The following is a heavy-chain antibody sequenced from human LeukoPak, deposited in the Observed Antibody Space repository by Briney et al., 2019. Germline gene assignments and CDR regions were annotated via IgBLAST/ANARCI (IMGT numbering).Heavy chain of an antibody. Sequence: ASVKVSCKASAYTFTGYYMRWVRQAPGQGLEWMGWINPNSGGTNYAQKFQGRVTMTRDTSISTAYMELSRLRSDDTAVYYCAREEVTIFGVVVNYYYYMDVWGKGTTVTVSS. V-gene: IGHV1-2*02. CDR1: AYTFTGYY. CDR3: AREEVTIFGVVVNYYYYMDV. J-gene: IGHJ6*03. CDR2: INPNSGGT. D-gene: IGHD3-3*01.